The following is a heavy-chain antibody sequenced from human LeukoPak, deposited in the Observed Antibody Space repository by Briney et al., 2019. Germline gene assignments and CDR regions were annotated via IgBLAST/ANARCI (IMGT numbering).Heavy chain of an antibody. CDR3: ARDVVSGYSYAKYNWFDP. J-gene: IGHJ5*02. D-gene: IGHD5-18*01. Sequence: ASVKVSCKASGYTFTSYGISWVRQAPGQGLEWMGWTSAYNGNTNYAQKLQGRVTMTTDTSTSTAYMELRSLRSDDTAVYYCARDVVSGYSYAKYNWFDPWGQGTLVTVSS. CDR2: TSAYNGNT. CDR1: GYTFTSYG. V-gene: IGHV1-18*01.